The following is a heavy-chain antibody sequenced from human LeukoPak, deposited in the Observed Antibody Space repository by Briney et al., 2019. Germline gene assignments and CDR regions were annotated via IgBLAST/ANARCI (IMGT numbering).Heavy chain of an antibody. J-gene: IGHJ6*03. D-gene: IGHD4/OR15-4a*01. CDR1: GFILSTYS. V-gene: IGHV3-21*01. Sequence: GSLRFSCAASGFILSTYSMSWVRQAPGKGLEWVSSISNSGTYKYYGDSLKGRFTISRDNAKNSVYLQLNSLRAEDTAVYYCARGLTDRYYYYYMDVWGKGTTVTVSS. CDR3: ARGLTDRYYYYYMDV. CDR2: ISNSGTYK.